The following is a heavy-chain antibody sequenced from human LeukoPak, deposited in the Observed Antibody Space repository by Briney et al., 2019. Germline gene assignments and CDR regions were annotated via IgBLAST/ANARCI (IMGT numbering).Heavy chain of an antibody. CDR2: IRARRTDV. CDR3: TADGGNSDP. CDR1: GFTFSSYG. V-gene: IGHV3-21*01. J-gene: IGHJ5*02. D-gene: IGHD3-10*01. Sequence: GGSLRLSCAASGFTFSSYGMHWVRQAPGKGLEWVSSIRARRTDVLYADSVKGRFTISTDDAKRSLSLQMSSLRAEDSAVYYCTADGGNSDPWGRGTLVTVSS.